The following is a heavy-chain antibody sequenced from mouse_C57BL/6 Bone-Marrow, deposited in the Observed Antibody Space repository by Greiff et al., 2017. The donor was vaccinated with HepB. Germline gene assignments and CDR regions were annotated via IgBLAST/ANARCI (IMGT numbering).Heavy chain of an antibody. CDR3: ARPLYYYGSSYAMDY. J-gene: IGHJ4*01. Sequence: EVKLVESGGGLVQPGGSLKLSCAASGFTFSDYGMAWVRQAPRKGPEWVASISNLAYSIYYADTVTGRFTISRENAKNTLYLEMSSLRSEDTAMYYCARPLYYYGSSYAMDYWGQGTSVTVSS. V-gene: IGHV5-15*01. D-gene: IGHD1-1*01. CDR2: ISNLAYSI. CDR1: GFTFSDYG.